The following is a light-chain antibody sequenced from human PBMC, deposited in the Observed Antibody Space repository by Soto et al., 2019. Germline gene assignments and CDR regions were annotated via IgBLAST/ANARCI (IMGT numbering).Light chain of an antibody. CDR3: QQRSAWPST. Sequence: EIVLTQSPATLSLSPGERTTLSSRASQSVSRYLAWYQQKPGQAPRLLIYDASNRATGIPARFSGSGAGTDFTLTSSSLEPEYLAVYYCQQRSAWPSTFAGGTKVQIK. J-gene: IGKJ4*01. V-gene: IGKV3-11*01. CDR2: DAS. CDR1: QSVSRY.